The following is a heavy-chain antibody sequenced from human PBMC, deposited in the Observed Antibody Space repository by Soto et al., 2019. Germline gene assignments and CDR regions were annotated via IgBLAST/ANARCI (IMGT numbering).Heavy chain of an antibody. J-gene: IGHJ4*02. V-gene: IGHV4-34*01. D-gene: IGHD2-15*01. CDR3: ARDIGSYAYAEGY. CDR2: VNDSGST. Sequence: SETLSLTCAVYGGSFSGYFWSWIRQPPGKGLDWIGEVNDSGSTSYNPSLKSRVTISVDMSKNQFSLKLTSVTAADTAVYYCARDIGSYAYAEGYWGQGIQVTVSS. CDR1: GGSFSGYF.